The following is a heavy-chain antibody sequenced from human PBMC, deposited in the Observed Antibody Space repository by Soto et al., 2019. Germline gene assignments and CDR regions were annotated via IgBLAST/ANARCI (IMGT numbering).Heavy chain of an antibody. D-gene: IGHD3-22*01. Sequence: SQTLSLTCAISGDSVSSNSAAWTWIRQSPSRGLEWLGRTYYRSKWYNDYAVSVKSRITINPDTSKNQFSLQLNSVTPEDTAVYYCARVWTNTIDYYDSSGYGVYYYYYGMDVWGQGTTVTVSS. CDR2: TYYRSKWYN. J-gene: IGHJ6*02. CDR3: ARVWTNTIDYYDSSGYGVYYYYYGMDV. CDR1: GDSVSSNSAA. V-gene: IGHV6-1*01.